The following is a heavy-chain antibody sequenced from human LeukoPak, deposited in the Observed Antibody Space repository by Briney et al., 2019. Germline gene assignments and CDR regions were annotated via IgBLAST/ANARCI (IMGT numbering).Heavy chain of an antibody. CDR2: ISYDGSNK. V-gene: IGHV3-30-3*01. D-gene: IGHD2-21*02. J-gene: IGHJ4*02. Sequence: GGSLRLSCAASGFTFSSYAMHWVRQAPGKGLEWVVVISYDGSNKYYADSVKGRFTISRDNSKNTLYLQMNSLRAEDTAVYYCAKEGVVVTARIDYWGQGTLVTVSS. CDR3: AKEGVVVTARIDY. CDR1: GFTFSSYA.